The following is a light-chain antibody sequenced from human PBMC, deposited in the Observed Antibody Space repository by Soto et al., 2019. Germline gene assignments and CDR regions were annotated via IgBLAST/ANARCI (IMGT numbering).Light chain of an antibody. J-gene: IGKJ5*01. CDR3: QQYGSSPRVT. Sequence: EIVLTQSPGTLSLSPGERATLSCRASQSVNNNYLAWYQQKPGQAPRLLIFGASSRATGIPDRFIGSGSGTEFILTISRLEPEDFAVYYCQQYGSSPRVTFGQGTRLEIK. V-gene: IGKV3-20*01. CDR2: GAS. CDR1: QSVNNNY.